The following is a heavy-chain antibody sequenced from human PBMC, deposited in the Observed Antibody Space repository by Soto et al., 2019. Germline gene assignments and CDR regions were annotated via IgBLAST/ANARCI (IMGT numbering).Heavy chain of an antibody. J-gene: IGHJ6*02. CDR1: GFTFSSYS. Sequence: GGSLRLYCAASGFTFSSYSMNWVRQAPGKGLEWVSSISSSSSYIYYADSVKGRFTISRDNAKNSLYLQMNSLRAEDPAVYYCARSLGYCSSTSCYNYYYYGMDVWGQGTTVTVSS. CDR2: ISSSSSYI. CDR3: ARSLGYCSSTSCYNYYYYGMDV. V-gene: IGHV3-21*04. D-gene: IGHD2-2*02.